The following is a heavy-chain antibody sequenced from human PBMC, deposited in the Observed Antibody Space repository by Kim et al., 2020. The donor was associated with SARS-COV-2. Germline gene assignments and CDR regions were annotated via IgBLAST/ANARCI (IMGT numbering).Heavy chain of an antibody. V-gene: IGHV3-30*18. CDR1: GFTFSSYG. CDR3: AKDRGYPLLWFGEIEPLDY. J-gene: IGHJ4*02. Sequence: GGSLRLSCAASGFTFSSYGMHWVRQAPGKGLEWVAVISYDGSNKYYADSVKGRFTISRDNSKNTLYLQMNSLRAEDTAVYYCAKDRGYPLLWFGEIEPLDYWGQGTLVTVSS. D-gene: IGHD3-10*01. CDR2: ISYDGSNK.